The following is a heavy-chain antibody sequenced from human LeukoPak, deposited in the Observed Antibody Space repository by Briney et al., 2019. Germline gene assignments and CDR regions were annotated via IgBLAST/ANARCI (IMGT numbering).Heavy chain of an antibody. V-gene: IGHV3-11*01. CDR1: GVTFRNYD. J-gene: IGHJ4*02. CDR3: ARVRLTTPDY. D-gene: IGHD4-17*01. Sequence: GGSLRLSCAATGVTFRNYDMSLIRQAPGKGLEWVSYISSSGSTIYYADSVKGRFTISRDNAKNSLYLQMNSLRAEDTAVYYCARVRLTTPDYWGQGTLVTVSS. CDR2: ISSSGSTI.